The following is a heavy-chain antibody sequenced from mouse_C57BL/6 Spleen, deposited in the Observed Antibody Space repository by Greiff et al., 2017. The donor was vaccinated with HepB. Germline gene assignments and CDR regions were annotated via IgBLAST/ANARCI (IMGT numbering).Heavy chain of an antibody. CDR3: ARDSQLGAWFAY. J-gene: IGHJ3*01. Sequence: DVQLVESGGGLVKPGGSLKLSCAASGFTFSSYAMSWVRQTPEKRLEWVATISDGGSYTYYPDNVKGRFTISRDNAKNNLYLQMSHLKSEDTAMYYCARDSQLGAWFAYWGQGTLVTVSA. D-gene: IGHD4-1*02. CDR2: ISDGGSYT. CDR1: GFTFSSYA. V-gene: IGHV5-4*01.